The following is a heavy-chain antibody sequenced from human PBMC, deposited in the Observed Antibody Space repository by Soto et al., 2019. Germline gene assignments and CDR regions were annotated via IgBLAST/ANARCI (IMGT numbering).Heavy chain of an antibody. D-gene: IGHD2-2*02. J-gene: IGHJ5*02. V-gene: IGHV3-20*01. CDR3: ARDAIGLVSNVGNWFDP. CDR2: INWNGGST. CDR1: GFTFDDYG. Sequence: GGSLRLSCAASGFTFDDYGMSWVRQAPGKGLEWVSGINWNGGSTGYADSVKGRFTISRDNAKNSLYLQMNSLRAEDTALYHCARDAIGLVSNVGNWFDPWGQGTLVTVSS.